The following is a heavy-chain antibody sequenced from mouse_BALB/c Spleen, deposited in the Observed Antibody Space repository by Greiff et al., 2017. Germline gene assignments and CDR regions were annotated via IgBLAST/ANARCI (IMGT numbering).Heavy chain of an antibody. CDR1: GFNIKDTY. J-gene: IGHJ3*01. CDR2: IDPANGNT. Sequence: VQLQQSGAELVKPGASVKLSCTASGFNIKDTYMHWVKQRPEQGLEWIGRIDPANGNTKYDPKFQGKATRTADTSSNTAYLQLSSLTSEDTAVYYCATYYRYDAWFAHWGQGTLVTVSA. CDR3: ATYYRYDAWFAH. D-gene: IGHD2-14*01. V-gene: IGHV14-3*02.